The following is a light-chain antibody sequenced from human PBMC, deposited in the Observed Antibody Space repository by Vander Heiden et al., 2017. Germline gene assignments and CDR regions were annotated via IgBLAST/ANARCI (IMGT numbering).Light chain of an antibody. V-gene: IGLV3-25*03. J-gene: IGLJ2*01. CDR1: VLARQN. CDR2: SDT. Sequence: SSDLTQPPPVSVSPGQTAKITCSGAVLARQNAYWYQQKPGQAPLLLIYSDTKRTSGIPERFSGSISGTIVTLTISDVQAEDEADYYCQSADSSGTYSVVFGGGTQLTVL. CDR3: QSADSSGTYSVV.